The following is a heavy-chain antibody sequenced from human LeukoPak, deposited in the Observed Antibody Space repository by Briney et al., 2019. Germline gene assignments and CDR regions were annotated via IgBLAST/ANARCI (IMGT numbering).Heavy chain of an antibody. Sequence: GGSLRLSCAASGFTFSSYSMNWVRQAPGKGLEWVSSISSSSSYIYYADSVKGRFTIFRDNAKNSLYLQMNSLRAEDTAVYYCARDCHGSGSYYYYGMDVWGQGTTVTVSS. D-gene: IGHD3-10*01. CDR1: GFTFSSYS. CDR3: ARDCHGSGSYYYYGMDV. V-gene: IGHV3-21*01. J-gene: IGHJ6*02. CDR2: ISSSSSYI.